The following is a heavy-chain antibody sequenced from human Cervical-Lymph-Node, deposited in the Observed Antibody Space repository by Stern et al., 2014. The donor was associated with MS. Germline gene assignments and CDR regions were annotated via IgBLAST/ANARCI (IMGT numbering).Heavy chain of an antibody. J-gene: IGHJ4*02. Sequence: VQLVESGAEVKKPGASVKVSCKASGYTFRNYVLNWVRQAPGQGLEWMGWISADKSNTKYSQKLQGRVTMTTDTSTAYMELRSLRADDTAVYYGAREDDYRNYFDYWGQGTLVTVSS. CDR2: ISADKSNT. V-gene: IGHV1-18*01. CDR1: GYTFRNYV. CDR3: AREDDYRNYFDY. D-gene: IGHD4-11*01.